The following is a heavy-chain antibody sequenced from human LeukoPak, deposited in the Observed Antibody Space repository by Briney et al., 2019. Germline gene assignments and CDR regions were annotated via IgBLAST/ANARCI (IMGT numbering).Heavy chain of an antibody. Sequence: SETLSLTCTVSGGSISSTSYFWGWIRQPPGKGLEWIGAIYYSGSTYNPSLKSRVTISVDTSKNQFSLKLSSVTAADSAVYYCASLDLRQSYYVDYWGQGTLVTVSS. J-gene: IGHJ4*02. CDR1: GGSISSTSYF. V-gene: IGHV4-39*01. CDR2: IYYSGST. D-gene: IGHD3-10*01. CDR3: ASLDLRQSYYVDY.